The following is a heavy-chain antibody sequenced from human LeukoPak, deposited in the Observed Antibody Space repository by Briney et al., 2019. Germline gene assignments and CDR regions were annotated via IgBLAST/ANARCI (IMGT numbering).Heavy chain of an antibody. J-gene: IGHJ5*02. V-gene: IGHV4-39*01. CDR3: ARRPYSNPYIWFDP. CDR1: GGSISSSSYY. D-gene: IGHD6-13*01. CDR2: IYYSGST. Sequence: PSETLSLTCTVSGGSISSSSYYWGWIRQPPGKGLEWIGSIYYSGSTCYNPSLKSRVTISVDTSKNQFSLKLSSVTAADTAVYYCARRPYSNPYIWFDPWGQGTLVTVAS.